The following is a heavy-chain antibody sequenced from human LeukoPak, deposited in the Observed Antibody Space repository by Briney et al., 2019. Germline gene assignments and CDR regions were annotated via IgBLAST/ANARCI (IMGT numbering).Heavy chain of an antibody. CDR3: ARDPGQQQRNFWDY. CDR1: GGSISSSSYY. CDR2: IYYSGST. Sequence: ETLSLTCTVSGGSISSSSYYWGWIRQPPGKGLEWIGNIYYSGSTYYNPSLRSRVTISVDTSKNQFSLKLSSVTAADTAVYYCARDPGQQQRNFWDYWGQGTLVTVSS. J-gene: IGHJ4*02. D-gene: IGHD6-13*01. V-gene: IGHV4-39*07.